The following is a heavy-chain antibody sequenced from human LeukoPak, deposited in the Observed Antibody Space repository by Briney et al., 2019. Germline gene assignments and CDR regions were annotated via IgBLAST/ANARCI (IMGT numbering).Heavy chain of an antibody. CDR2: ISSSSSYI. D-gene: IGHD5-24*01. J-gene: IGHJ4*02. CDR1: GFTFSSYS. CDR3: ARGQDGYNTIDY. Sequence: EGSLRLSCAASGFTFSSYSMTWVRQAPGKGLEWVSSISSSSSYIYYADSVKGRFTISRDNAKNTLYLQMNSLRAEDTAVYYCARGQDGYNTIDYWGQGTLVTASS. V-gene: IGHV3-21*01.